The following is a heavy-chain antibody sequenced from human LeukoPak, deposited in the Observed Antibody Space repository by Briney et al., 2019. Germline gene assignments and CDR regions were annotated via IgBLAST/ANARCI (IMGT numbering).Heavy chain of an antibody. D-gene: IGHD1-14*01. CDR3: ASGPFLTFDHTPEGYYHYYMDV. CDR1: GGTFSSYA. V-gene: IGHV1-69*01. J-gene: IGHJ6*03. Sequence: ASVKVSCKASGGTFSSYAITWVRQAPGQGLEWMGGIVPMFDTTNYAQKFQGRLTITADASTSTAYMELSSLRSEDTAVYYCASGPFLTFDHTPEGYYHYYMDVWGTGTTVTTSS. CDR2: IVPMFDTT.